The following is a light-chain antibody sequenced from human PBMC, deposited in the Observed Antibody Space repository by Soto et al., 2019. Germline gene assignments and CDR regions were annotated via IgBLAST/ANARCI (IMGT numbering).Light chain of an antibody. J-gene: IGLJ1*01. CDR3: CSFAGSSTYV. CDR1: SSDVGSYNL. Sequence: QSVLTQPASVSGSPGQSITISCTGTSSDVGSYNLVFWYQNHPGKAPKLMIYEGSKRPSGVSNRFSGSKSGNTASLTISGLQAEDEADYYCCSFAGSSTYVFGTGTKVTVL. V-gene: IGLV2-23*01. CDR2: EGS.